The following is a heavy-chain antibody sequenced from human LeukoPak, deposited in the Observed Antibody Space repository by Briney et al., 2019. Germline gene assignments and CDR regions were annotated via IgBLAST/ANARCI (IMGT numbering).Heavy chain of an antibody. CDR3: AHVDSSGYYLLFDY. V-gene: IGHV2-5*02. Sequence: VSGPTLVKPTQTLTLTCTFSGFSLSTSGVGVGWIRQPPGKALEWLALIYWDDDKRYSPSLKSRLTITKDTSKNQVVLTMTNMDTVDTATYYCAHVDSSGYYLLFDYWGQGTLVTVSS. J-gene: IGHJ4*02. CDR1: GFSLSTSGVG. CDR2: IYWDDDK. D-gene: IGHD3-22*01.